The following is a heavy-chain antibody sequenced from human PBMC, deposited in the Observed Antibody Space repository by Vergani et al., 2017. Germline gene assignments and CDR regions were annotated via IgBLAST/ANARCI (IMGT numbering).Heavy chain of an antibody. CDR3: ARVASPYVGTTVDY. D-gene: IGHD1-7*01. CDR1: GGSISSSSYY. CDR2: IYYSGST. V-gene: IGHV4-39*07. Sequence: QLQLQESGPGLVKPSETLSLTCTVSGGSISSSSYYWGWIRQPPGKGLEWIGSIYYSGSTYYNPSLKSRVTISVDTSKNQFSLKLSSVTAAETAVYYCARVASPYVGTTVDYWGQGTLVTVSS. J-gene: IGHJ4*02.